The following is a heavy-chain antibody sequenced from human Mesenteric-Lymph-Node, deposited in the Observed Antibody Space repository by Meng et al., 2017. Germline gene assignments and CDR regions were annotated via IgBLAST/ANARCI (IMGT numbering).Heavy chain of an antibody. J-gene: IGHJ4*02. CDR1: GGSISSYY. D-gene: IGHD6-19*01. V-gene: IGHV4-59*12. CDR2: IYYSGST. Sequence: QVHLQGSGPGLVKPSETLSPTCTVSGGSISSYYWSWIRQPQGKGLEWIGHIYYSGSTNYNPSLKSRVTISVDTSKNQFSLKLSSVTAADTAVYYCARVGQWLPIDYWGQGTLVTVSS. CDR3: ARVGQWLPIDY.